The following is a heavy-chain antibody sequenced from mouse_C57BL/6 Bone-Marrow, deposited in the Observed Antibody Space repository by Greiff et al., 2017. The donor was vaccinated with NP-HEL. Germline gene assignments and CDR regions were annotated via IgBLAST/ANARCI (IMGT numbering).Heavy chain of an antibody. Sequence: EVQLQQSGPGLVKPSQSLSLTCSVTGYSITSGYYWNWIRQFPGNKLEWMGYISYDGSNNYNPSLKNRISITRDTSKNQFFLKLNSVTTEDTATYYCARAYDYDPPAYWGQGTLVTVSA. CDR1: GYSITSGYY. CDR3: ARAYDYDPPAY. CDR2: ISYDGSN. V-gene: IGHV3-6*01. D-gene: IGHD2-4*01. J-gene: IGHJ3*01.